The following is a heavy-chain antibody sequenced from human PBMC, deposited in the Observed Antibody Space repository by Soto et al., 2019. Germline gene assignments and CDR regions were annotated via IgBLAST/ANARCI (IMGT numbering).Heavy chain of an antibody. CDR2: ISSSSSYI. CDR1: GFTFSRTD. D-gene: IGHD6-6*01. V-gene: IGHV3-21*01. Sequence: GGSLRLSCAASGFTFSRTDMNWVRQAPGKGLEWVSSISSSSSYIYYADSVKGRFTISRDNAKNSLYLQMNSLRAEDTAVYYWARDSHSSIAGRPPNWFDPWGQGTLVTVSS. CDR3: ARDSHSSIAGRPPNWFDP. J-gene: IGHJ5*02.